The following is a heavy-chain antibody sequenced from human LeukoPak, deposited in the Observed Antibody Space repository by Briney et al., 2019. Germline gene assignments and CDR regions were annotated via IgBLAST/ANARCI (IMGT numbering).Heavy chain of an antibody. CDR3: ARKCSINNCYNY. J-gene: IGHJ4*02. Sequence: SETLSLTCAVYGGSFSGYYGSWIRQPPGKGLEWIGEINHSGYTNYNPSLKSRVTISVDTSKNQFSLKVSSVTAADTAVYYCARKCSINNCYNYWGQGTLVTVSS. D-gene: IGHD2-2*02. V-gene: IGHV4-34*01. CDR2: INHSGYT. CDR1: GGSFSGYY.